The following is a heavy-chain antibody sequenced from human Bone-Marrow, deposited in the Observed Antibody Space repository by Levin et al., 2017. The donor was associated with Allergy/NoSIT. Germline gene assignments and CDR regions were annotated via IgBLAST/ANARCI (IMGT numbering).Heavy chain of an antibody. D-gene: IGHD2-2*01. CDR1: GYSFTSYW. V-gene: IGHV5-51*01. CDR2: IYPGDSDT. Sequence: GESLKISCKGSGYSFTSYWIGWVRQMPGKGLEWMGIIYPGDSDTRYSPSFQGQVTISADKSISTAYLQWSRLKASDTAMYYCARRIGYCSSTSCENWFDPWGQGTLVTVSS. J-gene: IGHJ5*02. CDR3: ARRIGYCSSTSCENWFDP.